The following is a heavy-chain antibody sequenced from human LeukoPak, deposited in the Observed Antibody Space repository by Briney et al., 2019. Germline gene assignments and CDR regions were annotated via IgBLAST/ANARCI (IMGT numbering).Heavy chain of an antibody. CDR3: ARRLGSGWYWGVYFDY. CDR2: IYYSGST. D-gene: IGHD6-19*01. Sequence: SETLSLTCTVSGGSISSSSYYWGWIRQPPGKGLEWMGSIYYSGSTYYNPSLKSRVTISVDTSKNQFSLKLSSVTAADTAVYYCARRLGSGWYWGVYFDYWGQGTLVTVSS. V-gene: IGHV4-39*01. J-gene: IGHJ4*02. CDR1: GGSISSSSYY.